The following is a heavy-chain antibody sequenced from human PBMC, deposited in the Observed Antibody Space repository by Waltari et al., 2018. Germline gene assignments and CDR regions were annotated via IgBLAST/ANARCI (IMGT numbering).Heavy chain of an antibody. CDR3: ARDPNGDYGY. Sequence: QVQLQESGPGLVKPSETLSLTCTVSGDSVTDHYWSWIRQPPGKGLEWIGYIHHVGITNYSPSRKSRVTMSVDTTKNQFSLKLTSVTAADTAIYFCARDPNGDYGYWGQGTLVTVSS. D-gene: IGHD4-17*01. J-gene: IGHJ4*02. CDR1: GDSVTDHY. V-gene: IGHV4-59*02. CDR2: IHHVGIT.